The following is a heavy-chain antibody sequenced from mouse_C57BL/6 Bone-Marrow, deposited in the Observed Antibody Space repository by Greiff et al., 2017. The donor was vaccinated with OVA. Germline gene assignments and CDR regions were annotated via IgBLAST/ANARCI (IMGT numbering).Heavy chain of an antibody. D-gene: IGHD1-1*01. CDR3: ARRPLFYYGSSHWYFDV. Sequence: VQLQQSGPVLVKPGASVKMSCKASGYTFTDYYMNWVKQSHGKSLEWIGVINPYNGGTSYNQKFKGKATLTVDKSSSTAYMELNSLTSEDSAVYYCARRPLFYYGSSHWYFDVWGTGTTVTVSS. V-gene: IGHV1-19*01. CDR2: INPYNGGT. J-gene: IGHJ1*03. CDR1: GYTFTDYY.